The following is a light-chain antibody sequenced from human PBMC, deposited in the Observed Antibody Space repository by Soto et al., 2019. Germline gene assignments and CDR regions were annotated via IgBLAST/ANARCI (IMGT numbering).Light chain of an antibody. CDR2: GDS. J-gene: IGLJ1*01. V-gene: IGLV1-40*01. CDR3: QSYDSSLSGYV. CDR1: SSNIGAGYD. Sequence: QSVLTQPPSVSGAPGQRVTIACTGSSSNIGAGYDVHWYQHLPGTAPKLLIYGDSNRHSGVPDRISGSKSGTSASLAITGLLAEDEAYYYCQSYDSSLSGYVFGTVTKLTVL.